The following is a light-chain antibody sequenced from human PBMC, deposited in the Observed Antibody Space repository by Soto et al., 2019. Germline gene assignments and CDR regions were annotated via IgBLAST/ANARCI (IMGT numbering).Light chain of an antibody. Sequence: QSALTQPPSVAGSPRQSVSISCTGSSSDVGAYNYVSWYQQHPGEAHKLRIYDVSRRPSGVPDRFPGYKSGNTASLPISGLQAEDEADYYFRSLAGSYTVIFGGGTKLPVL. CDR2: DVS. V-gene: IGLV2-11*01. CDR1: SSDVGAYNY. CDR3: RSLAGSYTVI. J-gene: IGLJ2*01.